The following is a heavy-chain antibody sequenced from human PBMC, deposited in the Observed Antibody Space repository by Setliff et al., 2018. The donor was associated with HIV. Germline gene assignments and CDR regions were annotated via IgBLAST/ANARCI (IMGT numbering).Heavy chain of an antibody. J-gene: IGHJ4*02. CDR1: GYSISSGYY. CDR3: ARAEGDAYNSLPYFDS. D-gene: IGHD1-1*01. CDR2: MYYTGST. V-gene: IGHV4-38-2*01. Sequence: SETLSLTCAVSGYSISSGYYWGWIRQPPGKGLEWIGSMYYTGSTYYNPSLKSRVTISIDTSKNQFSLKLTSVTAADTAVYYCARAEGDAYNSLPYFDSWGPGALVTVS.